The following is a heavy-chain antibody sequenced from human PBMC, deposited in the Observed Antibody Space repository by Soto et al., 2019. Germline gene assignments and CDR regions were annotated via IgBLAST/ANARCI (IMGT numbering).Heavy chain of an antibody. Sequence: SVKVSCKASGGTFSIYAISCVLQSPLQWREWMGGIIPIFGTANYAQKFQGRVTITADESTSTAYMELSSLRSEDTAVYYCARELLWFGELSHYYYYYGMDVWGQGTTVTVSS. CDR2: IIPIFGTA. CDR1: GGTFSIYA. J-gene: IGHJ6*02. CDR3: ARELLWFGELSHYYYYYGMDV. D-gene: IGHD3-10*01. V-gene: IGHV1-69*13.